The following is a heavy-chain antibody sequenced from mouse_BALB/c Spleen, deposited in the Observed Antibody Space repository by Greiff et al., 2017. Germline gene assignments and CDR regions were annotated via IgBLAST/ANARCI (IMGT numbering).Heavy chain of an antibody. CDR3: ARGVYGY. Sequence: EVKLQESGPGLVKPSQSLSLTCSVTGYSITSGYYWNWIRQFPGNKLEWMGYISYDGSNNYNPSLKNRISITRDTSKNQFFLKLNSVTTEDTATYYCARGVYGYWGQGTLVTVSA. D-gene: IGHD1-2*01. CDR1: GYSITSGYY. V-gene: IGHV3-6*02. CDR2: ISYDGSN. J-gene: IGHJ3*01.